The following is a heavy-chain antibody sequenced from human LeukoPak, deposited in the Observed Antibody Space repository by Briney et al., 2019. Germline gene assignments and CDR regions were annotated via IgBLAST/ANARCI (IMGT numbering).Heavy chain of an antibody. D-gene: IGHD5-18*01. CDR3: ARVRGYSYAHGAFDI. CDR2: ISAYNGNT. Sequence: ASVKVSCKASGYTFTSYGISWVRQAPGQGLEWMGWISAYNGNTNYAQKLQGRVTITRDTSASTAYMELSSLRSEDTAVYYCARVRGYSYAHGAFDIWGQGTMVTVSS. CDR1: GYTFTSYG. V-gene: IGHV1-18*04. J-gene: IGHJ3*02.